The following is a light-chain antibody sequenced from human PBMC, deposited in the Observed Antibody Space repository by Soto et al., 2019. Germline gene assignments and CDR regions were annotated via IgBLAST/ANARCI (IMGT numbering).Light chain of an antibody. CDR3: AAWDDSLNHGV. J-gene: IGLJ2*01. CDR1: SSNIGAPYD. CDR2: GNM. V-gene: IGLV1-40*01. Sequence: QSVLTQPPSVSGAPGQTVIISCSGISSNIGAPYDVNWYRQLPGTAPKLLIYGNMNRPSGVPDRFSGSKSGTSASLAITGLQAEDEADYYCAAWDDSLNHGVFGGGTQLTVL.